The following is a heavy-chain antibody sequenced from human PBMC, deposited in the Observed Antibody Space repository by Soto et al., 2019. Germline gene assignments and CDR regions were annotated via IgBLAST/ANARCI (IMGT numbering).Heavy chain of an antibody. CDR2: INPNSGGT. D-gene: IGHD2-2*02. CDR3: ARSLTEGYCTITGCYTRPLYGMDV. Sequence: ASVKVSCKASGYTFSGYYIHWLRQAPGQGLEGRGWINPNSGGTNYAQKFQGRVTVTRDTPTSTAYMELSRLTSDDTAVYYCARSLTEGYCTITGCYTRPLYGMDVWGQGTTVTVSS. V-gene: IGHV1-2*02. J-gene: IGHJ6*02. CDR1: GYTFSGYY.